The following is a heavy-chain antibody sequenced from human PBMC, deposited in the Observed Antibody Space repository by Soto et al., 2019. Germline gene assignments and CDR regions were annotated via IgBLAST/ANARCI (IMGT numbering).Heavy chain of an antibody. D-gene: IGHD3-10*01. J-gene: IGHJ6*02. Sequence: SETLSLTCTVSGGSISSGGYYWSWIRQHPGKGLEWIGYIYYSGSTYYNPSLKSRVTISVDTSKNQFSLKLSSVTAADTAVYYCARDRWFGEGGMDVWGQGTTVTVSS. CDR1: GGSISSGGYY. V-gene: IGHV4-31*03. CDR3: ARDRWFGEGGMDV. CDR2: IYYSGST.